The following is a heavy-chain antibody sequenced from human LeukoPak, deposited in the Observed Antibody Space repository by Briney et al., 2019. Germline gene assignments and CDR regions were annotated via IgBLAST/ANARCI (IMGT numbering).Heavy chain of an antibody. Sequence: PGGSLRLSCAASGIIVSSNYMSWVRQAPGKGLEWVSVIYSGGSTYYADSVKGRFIISRDDSKDTLYLQMNSLRAEDTAVYYCASSGPPLYYFDYWGQGTLVTVSS. J-gene: IGHJ4*02. CDR1: GIIVSSNY. V-gene: IGHV3-66*01. D-gene: IGHD3-3*01. CDR3: ASSGPPLYYFDY. CDR2: IYSGGST.